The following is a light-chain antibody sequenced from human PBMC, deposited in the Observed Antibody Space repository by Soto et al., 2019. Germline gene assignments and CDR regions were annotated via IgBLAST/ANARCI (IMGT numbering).Light chain of an antibody. CDR1: RSDVGGYDF. V-gene: IGLV2-8*01. CDR3: RSFVGGNIYV. Sequence: QSALTQPPSASGSPGPPITISCTGTRSDVGGYDFVAWHQQHPGKAPRLRIYVVSKRPSGVADRFSGSNSGYTASLTVPGLQAEEEADYYCRSFVGGNIYVFGTGSKVTGL. J-gene: IGLJ1*01. CDR2: VVS.